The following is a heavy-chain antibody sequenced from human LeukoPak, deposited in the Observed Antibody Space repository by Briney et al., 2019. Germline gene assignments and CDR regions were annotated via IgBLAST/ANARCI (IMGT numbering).Heavy chain of an antibody. CDR1: GGSISSGDYY. J-gene: IGHJ4*02. V-gene: IGHV4-30-4*01. CDR3: ARRRGSSGTIDY. CDR2: IYYSGNT. Sequence: PSQTLSLTCTVSGGSISSGDYYWSWIRQPPGKGLEWIGYIYYSGNTNYNPSLKSRVTISVDTSKNQFSLKLSSVTAADTALYYCARRRGSSGTIDYWGQGTLVTVSS. D-gene: IGHD6-19*01.